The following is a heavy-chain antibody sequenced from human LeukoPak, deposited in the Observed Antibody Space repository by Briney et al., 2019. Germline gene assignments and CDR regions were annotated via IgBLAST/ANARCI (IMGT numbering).Heavy chain of an antibody. J-gene: IGHJ6*03. Sequence: GGSLRLSCAASGFTFSSYWMSWVRQAPGKGLEWVANIKQDGSEKYYVDSVKGRFTISRDNAKNSLYLQMNSLRAEDTAVYYCARGPREDIVVVPAAISVGYYYYMDVWGKGTTVTISS. V-gene: IGHV3-7*04. CDR1: GFTFSSYW. CDR3: ARGPREDIVVVPAAISVGYYYYMDV. CDR2: IKQDGSEK. D-gene: IGHD2-2*02.